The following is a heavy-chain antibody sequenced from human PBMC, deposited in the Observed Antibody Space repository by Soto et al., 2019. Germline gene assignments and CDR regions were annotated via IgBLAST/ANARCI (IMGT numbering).Heavy chain of an antibody. CDR2: IIPIFGTA. CDR1: GGTFSSYS. V-gene: IGHV1-69*06. D-gene: IGHD2-15*01. J-gene: IGHJ1*01. Sequence: SVEVSWKASGGTFSSYSISWVLQAPGQGLEWMGGIIPIFGTANYAQKFQGRVTITADKSTSTAYMELSSLRSEDTAVYYCARDRGISPRPKYFQHWGQGTLVTVSS. CDR3: ARDRGISPRPKYFQH.